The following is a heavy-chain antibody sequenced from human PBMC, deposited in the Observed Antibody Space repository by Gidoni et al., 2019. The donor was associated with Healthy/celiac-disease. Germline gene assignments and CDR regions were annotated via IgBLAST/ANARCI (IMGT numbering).Heavy chain of an antibody. V-gene: IGHV3-48*03. Sequence: EVQLVESGGGLVQPGGSLRLSCAASGFTFSSYEMNWVRQAPGKGLEWVSYISSSGSTIYYADSVKGRFTISRDNAKNSLHLKMNSLRAEDTAVYYCASADTAMVPSWGQGTMVTVSS. CDR1: GFTFSSYE. J-gene: IGHJ3*01. CDR3: ASADTAMVPS. D-gene: IGHD5-18*01. CDR2: ISSSGSTI.